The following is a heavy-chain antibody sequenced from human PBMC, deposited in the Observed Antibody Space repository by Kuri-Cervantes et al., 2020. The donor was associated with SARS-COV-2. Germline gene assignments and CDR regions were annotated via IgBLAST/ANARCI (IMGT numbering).Heavy chain of an antibody. D-gene: IGHD1-14*01. CDR1: GFTFSSYS. V-gene: IGHV3-21*01. CDR3: ARKKTDMDV. J-gene: IGHJ6*03. Sequence: ETLSLTCAASGFTFSSYSMNWVRQAPGKGLEWVSSISSSSSYIYYADSVKGRFTISRDNAKNTLYLQMNSLRAEDTAVYYCARKKTDMDVWGKGTTVTVSS. CDR2: ISSSSSYI.